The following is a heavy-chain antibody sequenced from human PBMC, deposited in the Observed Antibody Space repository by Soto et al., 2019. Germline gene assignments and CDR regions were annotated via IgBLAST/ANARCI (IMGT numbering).Heavy chain of an antibody. CDR2: ISGSGCST. CDR1: GFTFSSYA. Sequence: GGSLRLSCAASGFTFSSYAMSWVRQAPGKGLEWVSAISGSGCSTYYADSVKGRFTISRDNSKNTLYLQMNSLRAEDTAVDSCAKVTSSYDILTRYYHFDYWGKGTLVTVSS. CDR3: AKVTSSYDILTRYYHFDY. D-gene: IGHD3-9*01. V-gene: IGHV3-23*01. J-gene: IGHJ4*02.